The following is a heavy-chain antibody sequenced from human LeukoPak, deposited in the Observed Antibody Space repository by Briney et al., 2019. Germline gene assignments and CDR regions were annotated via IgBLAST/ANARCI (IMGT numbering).Heavy chain of an antibody. V-gene: IGHV3-48*01. CDR3: ARGVRDILSGYYTDYYFYYMDV. CDR1: GFTFNVYS. Sequence: RPGGSLRLSCAASGFTFNVYSMNWVRQAPGKGLEWVSFISSSLDSNIYYADSVKGRFAISRDNAKNSLYLQMNSLRAEDTAVYYCARGVRDILSGYYTDYYFYYMDVWGKGTTVTVSS. D-gene: IGHD3-9*01. J-gene: IGHJ6*03. CDR2: ISSSLDSNI.